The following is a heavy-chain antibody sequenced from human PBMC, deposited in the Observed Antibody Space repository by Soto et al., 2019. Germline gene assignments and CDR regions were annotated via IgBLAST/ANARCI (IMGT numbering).Heavy chain of an antibody. CDR1: GFTFSSYW. CDR2: INSDGSST. CDR3: ARAPGMYSSSIGGYYYYMDV. Sequence: PGGSLRLSCAASGFTFSSYWMHWVRQAPGKELVWVSRINSDGSSTSYADTVKGRYTISRDNAKNTLYLQMNSLRAEDTAVYYCARAPGMYSSSIGGYYYYMDVWGKGTTVTVSS. D-gene: IGHD6-6*01. J-gene: IGHJ6*03. V-gene: IGHV3-74*01.